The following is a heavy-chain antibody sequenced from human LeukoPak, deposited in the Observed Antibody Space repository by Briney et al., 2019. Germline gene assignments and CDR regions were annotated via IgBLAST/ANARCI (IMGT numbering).Heavy chain of an antibody. V-gene: IGHV4-4*07. D-gene: IGHD1-26*01. CDR2: VYSSGST. CDR1: GGSISSYY. CDR3: ARGDSGSLHY. J-gene: IGHJ4*02. Sequence: SETLSLTCTVPGGSISSYYWSWIRQPPGKGLEWIGRVYSSGSTNYNPSLKSRVTMSVDTSKNQFSLKLTSVTAAHTAVYFCARGDSGSLHYWGQGTLVTVSS.